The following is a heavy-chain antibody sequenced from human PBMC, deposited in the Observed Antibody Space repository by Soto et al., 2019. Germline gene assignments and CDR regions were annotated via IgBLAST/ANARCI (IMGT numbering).Heavy chain of an antibody. D-gene: IGHD3-10*01. V-gene: IGHV1-3*01. CDR1: GFTALSYA. Sequence: QVQLIQSGPEMMQPGASVRVSCKASGFTALSYAFHWVRQAPGQGPAWLGWLSGGVDGTIDSQRFQGRVTITRDTSANTAYLEVSSLTSEDTAVYYCAREVKGVTSFDYWGQGTLVTVSS. CDR2: LSGGVDGT. J-gene: IGHJ4*02. CDR3: AREVKGVTSFDY.